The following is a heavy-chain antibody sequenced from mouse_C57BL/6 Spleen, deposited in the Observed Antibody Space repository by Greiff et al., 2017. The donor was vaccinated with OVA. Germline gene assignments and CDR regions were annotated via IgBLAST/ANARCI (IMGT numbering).Heavy chain of an antibody. CDR3: ARPGSSYWYFDV. Sequence: QVQLQQPGAELVKPGASVKLSCKASGYTFTSYWMQWVKQRPGQGLEWIGEIDPSASYTNYNQKFKGKATLTVDTSSSTAYMQLSSLTSEDSAVYDCARPGSSYWYFDVWGTGTTVTVSS. V-gene: IGHV1-50*01. D-gene: IGHD1-1*01. CDR1: GYTFTSYW. CDR2: IDPSASYT. J-gene: IGHJ1*03.